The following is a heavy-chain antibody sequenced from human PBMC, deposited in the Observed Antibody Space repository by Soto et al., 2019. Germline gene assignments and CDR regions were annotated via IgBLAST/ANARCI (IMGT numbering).Heavy chain of an antibody. V-gene: IGHV3-7*03. CDR1: GFSFTNHW. CDR3: ARHGFHRDALDL. Sequence: EMQLEESGGGLVQPGGSRRLSCEASGFSFTNHWMSWVRQAPGKGLEWLANIKQDGGETYYLESVKGRFSISRDNVKDSVYLQMSGLRAEDTAVYYCARHGFHRDALDLWGQGTLVTVSS. J-gene: IGHJ3*01. CDR2: IKQDGGET. D-gene: IGHD2-2*03.